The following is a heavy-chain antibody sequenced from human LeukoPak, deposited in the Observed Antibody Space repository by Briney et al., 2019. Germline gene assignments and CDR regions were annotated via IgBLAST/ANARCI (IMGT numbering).Heavy chain of an antibody. D-gene: IGHD3-9*01. Sequence: SETLSLTCTVSGGSISSYYWSWIRQPAGKGLEWIGYIYYSGSTNYNPSLKSRVTISVDTSKNQFSLKLSSVTAADTAVYYCARGITILTDAFDIWGQGTMVTVSS. J-gene: IGHJ3*02. V-gene: IGHV4-59*01. CDR3: ARGITILTDAFDI. CDR2: IYYSGST. CDR1: GGSISSYY.